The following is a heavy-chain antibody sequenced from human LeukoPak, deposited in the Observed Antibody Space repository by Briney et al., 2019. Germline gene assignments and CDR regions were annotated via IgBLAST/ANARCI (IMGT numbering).Heavy chain of an antibody. D-gene: IGHD5-18*01. CDR1: GGSISSYY. CDR3: AAVRYSYGLYYYCGMDV. J-gene: IGHJ6*02. Sequence: SETLSLTCTVSGGSISSYYWSWIRQPPGKGLEWIGEINHSGSTNYNPSLKSRVTISVDTSKNQFSLKLSSVTAADTAVYYCAAVRYSYGLYYYCGMDVWGQGTTVTVSS. V-gene: IGHV4-34*01. CDR2: INHSGST.